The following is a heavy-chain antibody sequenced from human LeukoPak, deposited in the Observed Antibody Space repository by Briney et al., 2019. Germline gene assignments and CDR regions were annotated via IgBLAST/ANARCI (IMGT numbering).Heavy chain of an antibody. D-gene: IGHD6-19*01. V-gene: IGHV1-46*01. CDR3: ARGYSSGWYNYYYYGMDV. CDR1: GYTFTSYY. CDR2: INPSGGSS. J-gene: IGHJ6*02. Sequence: ASVKVSCKASGYTFTSYYIHWVRQAPGQGLEWMGIINPSGGSSTYAQKFQGRVTMTSDTSTSTVYMELSSLRSEDTAVYYCARGYSSGWYNYYYYGMDVWGQGTTVTVSS.